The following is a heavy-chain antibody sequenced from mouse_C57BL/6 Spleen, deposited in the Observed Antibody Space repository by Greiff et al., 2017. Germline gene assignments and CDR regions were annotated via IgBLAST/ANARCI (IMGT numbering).Heavy chain of an antibody. CDR1: GYTFTSYW. CDR2: IDPSDSYT. Sequence: QVQLQQPGAELVMPGASVKLSCKASGYTFTSYWMHWVKQRPGQGLEWIGEIDPSDSYTNYNQKFKGKSTLTVDKSSSTAYMQLSSLTSEDSAVYYCARMTYYGSSYQYYFDYWGQGTTLTVSS. J-gene: IGHJ2*01. V-gene: IGHV1-69*01. CDR3: ARMTYYGSSYQYYFDY. D-gene: IGHD1-1*01.